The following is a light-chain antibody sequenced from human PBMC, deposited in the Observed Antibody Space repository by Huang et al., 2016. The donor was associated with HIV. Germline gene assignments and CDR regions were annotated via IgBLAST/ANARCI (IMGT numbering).Light chain of an antibody. J-gene: IGKJ3*01. V-gene: IGKV1-33*01. CDR1: QGISTY. Sequence: DIQMTQSPSSLSASVGDRVTITCQASQGISTYLTWYQQQPGKAPKLLIYEASNLETGVPSRFTGSGSGTDFNFTISSLQPEDIATYYCQQYHNFPLTFGPGTKVDTK. CDR3: QQYHNFPLT. CDR2: EAS.